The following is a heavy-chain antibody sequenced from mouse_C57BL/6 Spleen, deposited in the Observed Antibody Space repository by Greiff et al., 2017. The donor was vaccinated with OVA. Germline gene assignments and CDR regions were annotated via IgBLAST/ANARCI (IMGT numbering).Heavy chain of an antibody. J-gene: IGHJ4*01. Sequence: VKVEESGPGLVAPSQSLSITCTVSGFSLTSYAISWVRQPPGKGLEWLGVIWTGGGTNYNSALKSRLSISKDNSKSQVFLKMNSLQTDDTARYYCARNLGLRGTDYAMDYWGQGTSVTVSS. D-gene: IGHD2-2*01. CDR2: IWTGGGT. CDR1: GFSLTSYA. V-gene: IGHV2-9-1*01. CDR3: ARNLGLRGTDYAMDY.